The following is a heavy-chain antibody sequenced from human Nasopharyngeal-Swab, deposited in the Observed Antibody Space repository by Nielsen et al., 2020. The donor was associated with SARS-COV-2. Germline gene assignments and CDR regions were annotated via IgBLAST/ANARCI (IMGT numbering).Heavy chain of an antibody. D-gene: IGHD3-9*01. J-gene: IGHJ6*03. V-gene: IGHV3-21*01. Sequence: GESVKISWAGSGFTFSSYSMNWGRQGPWKGLEGGSSIRSSSSYIYYADSVKGRSTISRDNAKNSLYLQMDSLRAEDTAVYYCARDQPPYDILTAYYYYMDVWGKGTTVTVSS. CDR3: ARDQPPYDILTAYYYYMDV. CDR1: GFTFSSYS. CDR2: IRSSSSYI.